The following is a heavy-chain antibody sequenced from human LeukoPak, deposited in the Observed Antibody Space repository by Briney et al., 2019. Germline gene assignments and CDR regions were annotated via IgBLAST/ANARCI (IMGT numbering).Heavy chain of an antibody. D-gene: IGHD5-18*01. CDR1: GFTFSSYA. J-gene: IGHJ3*02. CDR3: ARDQGTGYSYGLAAFDI. Sequence: GGSLRLSCAASGFTFSSYAMHWVRQAPGKGLEWVAVISYDGSNKYYADSVKGRFTISRDNSKNTLYLQMNSLRAEDTAVYYCARDQGTGYSYGLAAFDIWGQGTMVTVSS. CDR2: ISYDGSNK. V-gene: IGHV3-30-3*01.